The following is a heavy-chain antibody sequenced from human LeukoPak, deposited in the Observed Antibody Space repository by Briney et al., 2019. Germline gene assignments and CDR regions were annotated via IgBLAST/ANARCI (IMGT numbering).Heavy chain of an antibody. D-gene: IGHD2/OR15-2a*01. J-gene: IGHJ4*02. CDR1: GFPYTSYT. CDR2: INSSSSTI. CDR3: ARNFDS. Sequence: PGGPLTLSCRPSGFPYTSYTMMGLRQAPGKGLEWVSYINSSSSTIYYAKSVKGRFTMSRDNAENSLYLQMNSLRAEGTAVYYCARNFDSWGQGILVTVSS. V-gene: IGHV3-48*01.